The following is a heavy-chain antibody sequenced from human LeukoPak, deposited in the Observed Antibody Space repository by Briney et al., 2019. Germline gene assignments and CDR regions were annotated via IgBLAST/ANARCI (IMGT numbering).Heavy chain of an antibody. Sequence: SETLSLTCTVSGGSISSGGYYWSWIRQHPGKGLEWIGYIYYSGSTYYNPSLKSRVTISVDTSKNQFSLKLSSVTAADTAVYCCARDLSYGMDVWGQGTTVTVSS. CDR2: IYYSGST. V-gene: IGHV4-31*03. CDR1: GGSISSGGYY. J-gene: IGHJ6*02. CDR3: ARDLSYGMDV.